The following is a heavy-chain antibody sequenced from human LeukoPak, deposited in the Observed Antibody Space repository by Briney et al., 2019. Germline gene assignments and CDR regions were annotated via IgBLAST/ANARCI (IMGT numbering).Heavy chain of an antibody. J-gene: IGHJ4*02. Sequence: SETLSLTCNVSGDSINSYYWSWIRRPPGRELEWIGYIYYSGSTNYNPSLKSRVTISVDTSKNQFSLKLSSVTAADTAVYYCARHTTMAHFDYWGQGTLVTVSS. CDR3: ARHTTMAHFDY. CDR2: IYYSGST. CDR1: GDSINSYY. V-gene: IGHV4-59*08. D-gene: IGHD5-18*01.